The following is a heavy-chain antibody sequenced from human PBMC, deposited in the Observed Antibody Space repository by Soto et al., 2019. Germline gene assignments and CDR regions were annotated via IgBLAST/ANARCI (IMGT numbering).Heavy chain of an antibody. CDR1: GYTFTGYY. D-gene: IGHD2-2*01. CDR3: ARDIVVVPAAIFWFDP. CDR2: INPNSGGT. V-gene: IGHV1-2*02. Sequence: GASVKVSCKASGYTFTGYYMHWVRQAPGQGLEWMGWINPNSGGTNYAQKFQGRVTMTRDTSISTAYMELSRLRSDDTAVYYCARDIVVVPAAIFWFDPWGQGTRVTVYS. J-gene: IGHJ5*02.